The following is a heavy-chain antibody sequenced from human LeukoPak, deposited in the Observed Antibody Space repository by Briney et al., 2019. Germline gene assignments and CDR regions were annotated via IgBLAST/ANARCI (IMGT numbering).Heavy chain of an antibody. D-gene: IGHD1-1*01. CDR2: MTGSGDNT. V-gene: IGHV3-23*01. J-gene: IGHJ4*02. CDR3: TRKLTGTTYFDC. CDR1: GFPFSNYA. Sequence: PGGSLRLSCAASGFPFSNYAMSWVRQAPGKGLEWVSLMTGSGDNTYYADSVKGRFTISRDSAKNSVYLRMNSLRAEDTVLYYCTRKLTGTTYFDCWGQGILVTVSS.